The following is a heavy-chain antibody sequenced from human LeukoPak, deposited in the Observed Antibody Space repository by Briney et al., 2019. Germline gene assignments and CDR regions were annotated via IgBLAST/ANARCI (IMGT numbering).Heavy chain of an antibody. CDR2: IYPNNGGT. CDR1: GSSFTDYH. CDR3: AGDGDSVMVEFDY. Sequence: ASVTVSFKSSGSSFTDYHLYWVRQAPGQGLAWMGWIYPNNGGTNYSQKFQGRVTMTRNTYISTAYMEMSRLRTVDTAVYSCAGDGDSVMVEFDYWGQGTLVTVSS. V-gene: IGHV1-2*02. D-gene: IGHD5-18*01. J-gene: IGHJ4*02.